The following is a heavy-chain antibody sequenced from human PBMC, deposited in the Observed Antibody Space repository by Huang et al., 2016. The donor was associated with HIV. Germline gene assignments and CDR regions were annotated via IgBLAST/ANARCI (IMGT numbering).Heavy chain of an antibody. Sequence: QVQLVQSGAEVKKPGASVKVSCKASGYTFTGYYMHWGRQAPGQGLEWMGWIRPKSGGTNYAQKFQGRVTMTRDTSISTAYMELSRLRSDDTAVYYCAREVVSATGYYYYGMDVWGQGTTVTVSS. CDR1: GYTFTGYY. V-gene: IGHV1-2*02. J-gene: IGHJ6*02. D-gene: IGHD2-15*01. CDR2: IRPKSGGT. CDR3: AREVVSATGYYYYGMDV.